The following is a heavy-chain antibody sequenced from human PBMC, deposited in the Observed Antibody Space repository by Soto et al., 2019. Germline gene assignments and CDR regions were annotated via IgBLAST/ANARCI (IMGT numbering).Heavy chain of an antibody. J-gene: IGHJ4*02. V-gene: IGHV3-23*01. Sequence: GGSLRLSCAASGFTFSSYAMSWVRQAPGKGLEWVSAISGSGGSTYYADSVKGRFTISRDNSKNTLYLQMNSLRAEDTAIYYCAKGYVDIVATLDYWGQGTLVTVSS. CDR1: GFTFSSYA. CDR2: ISGSGGST. CDR3: AKGYVDIVATLDY. D-gene: IGHD5-12*01.